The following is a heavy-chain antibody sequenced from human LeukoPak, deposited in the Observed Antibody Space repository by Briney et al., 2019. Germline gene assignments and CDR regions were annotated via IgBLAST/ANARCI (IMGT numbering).Heavy chain of an antibody. V-gene: IGHV3-23*01. Sequence: GGSLRLSCAASGFWFSSYAMSWVRQAPGKGLEWLSSLSGYGASTYYGDSVKGRFTISRDNSNNTLYLQMNSLRGDDTAIYYCVKGRSKGESRSSDGLLWDFWGRGALVTVSS. CDR1: GFWFSSYA. CDR3: VKGRSKGESRSSDGLLWDF. D-gene: IGHD2-2*01. J-gene: IGHJ4*02. CDR2: LSGYGAST.